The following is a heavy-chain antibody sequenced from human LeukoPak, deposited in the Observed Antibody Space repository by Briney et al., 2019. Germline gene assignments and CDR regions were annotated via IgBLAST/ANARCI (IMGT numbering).Heavy chain of an antibody. CDR1: GFTFSSYG. CDR2: LSYDGNYK. V-gene: IGHV3-30*03. Sequence: PGGSLRLSCAASGFTFSSYGMHWVRQAPGKGLEWVAVLSYDGNYKYYADSVKGRFAISRDNSEITLYLQMNSLRAEDTAVYYCARYAEYAVSTPCYWGQGTLVTVSA. D-gene: IGHD2-8*01. CDR3: ARYAEYAVSTPCY. J-gene: IGHJ4*02.